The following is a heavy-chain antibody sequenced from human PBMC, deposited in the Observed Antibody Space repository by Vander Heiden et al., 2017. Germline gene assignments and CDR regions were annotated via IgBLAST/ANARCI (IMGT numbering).Heavy chain of an antibody. CDR2: ISWNSGSI. J-gene: IGHJ4*02. V-gene: IGHV3-9*01. CDR1: GFPFDDYA. CDR3: AKDIGRYYYDSSGSH. D-gene: IGHD3-22*01. Sequence: EVQLVVSGGGLVQPGRSLRLFCSASGFPFDDYAIHWGRQAPGKGLEWVSGISWNSGSIGYADSVKGRFTISRDNAKNSLYLQMNSLRAEDTALYYCAKDIGRYYYDSSGSHWGQGTLVTVSS.